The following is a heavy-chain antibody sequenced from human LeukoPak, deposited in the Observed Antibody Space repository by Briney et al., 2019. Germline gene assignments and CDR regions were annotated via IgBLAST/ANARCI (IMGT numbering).Heavy chain of an antibody. Sequence: PWASVKVSCKVSGYTLTELSMHWVRQAPGKGLEWMGGFDPEDGETIYAQKFQGRVTMTEDTSTDTAYMELSSLRSEDTAVYHCARARLAVSGNYFENWGQGTLVTVSS. J-gene: IGHJ4*02. CDR3: ARARLAVSGNYFEN. V-gene: IGHV1-24*01. D-gene: IGHD6-19*01. CDR2: FDPEDGET. CDR1: GYTLTELS.